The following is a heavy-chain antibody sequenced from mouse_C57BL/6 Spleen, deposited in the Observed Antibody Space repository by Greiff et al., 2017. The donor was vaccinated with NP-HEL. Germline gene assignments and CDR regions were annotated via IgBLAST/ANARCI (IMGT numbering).Heavy chain of an antibody. Sequence: QVQLQQPGAELVKPGASVKLSCKASGYTFTSYWMHWVKQRPGQGLEWIGMIHPNSGSTNYNEKFKSKATLTVDKSSSTAYMQLSSLTSEDAAVYYCARSGSNYEGDYWGQGTTLTGSS. V-gene: IGHV1-64*01. CDR2: IHPNSGST. J-gene: IGHJ2*01. CDR1: GYTFTSYW. D-gene: IGHD2-5*01. CDR3: ARSGSNYEGDY.